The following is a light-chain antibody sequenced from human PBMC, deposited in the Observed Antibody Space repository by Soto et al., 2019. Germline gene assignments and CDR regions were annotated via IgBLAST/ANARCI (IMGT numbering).Light chain of an antibody. CDR3: QQSYSTPLT. CDR2: AAS. Sequence: DIQMTQSPSSLSASVGDRVTITCRASQSISSYLNWYQQKTGNAPKLLIYAASSLQSGVPSRFSGSGSGTDFTLTISSLQPEDFATYYCQQSYSTPLTFGGGTKVEIK. V-gene: IGKV1-39*01. J-gene: IGKJ4*01. CDR1: QSISSY.